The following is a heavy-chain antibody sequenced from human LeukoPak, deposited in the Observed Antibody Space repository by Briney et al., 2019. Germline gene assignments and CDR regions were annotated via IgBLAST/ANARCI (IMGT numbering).Heavy chain of an antibody. CDR2: INHSGST. CDR3: ARGRTPANDAFDI. V-gene: IGHV4-34*01. Sequence: PSETLSLTCAVYGGSFSGYYWSWIRQPPGKGLEWIGEINHSGSTNYNPSLKSRVTISVDTSKNQFSLKLNSVTAADTGVYYCARGRTPANDAFDIWGQGTMVTVSS. CDR1: GGSFSGYY. D-gene: IGHD1-14*01. J-gene: IGHJ3*02.